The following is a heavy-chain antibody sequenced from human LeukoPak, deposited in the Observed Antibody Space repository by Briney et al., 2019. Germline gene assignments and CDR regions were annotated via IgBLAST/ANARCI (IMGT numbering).Heavy chain of an antibody. CDR1: GFTFSSYG. CDR2: IGYDGSNK. V-gene: IGHV3-33*06. Sequence: QPGRSLRLSCAASGFTFSSYGMHWVRQAPGKGLEWVAVIGYDGSNKYYADSVKGRFTISRDNSKNTLYLQMNSLRAEDTAVYYCAKDYPPYSSSWANWFDPWGQGTLVTVSS. D-gene: IGHD6-13*01. J-gene: IGHJ5*02. CDR3: AKDYPPYSSSWANWFDP.